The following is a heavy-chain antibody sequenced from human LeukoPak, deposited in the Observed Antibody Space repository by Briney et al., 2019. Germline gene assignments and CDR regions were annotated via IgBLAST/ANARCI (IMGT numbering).Heavy chain of an antibody. J-gene: IGHJ4*02. CDR2: ISSSSSYI. Sequence: GGSLRLSCAASGFTFSNYSMNWVRQAPGKGLEWVSSISSSSSYIYYADSVKGRFTISRDNAKNSLYLQMNSLRAEDTAVYYCARGGGFCSGGSCYPPLDYWGQGTLVTVSS. CDR1: GFTFSNYS. D-gene: IGHD2-15*01. V-gene: IGHV3-21*01. CDR3: ARGGGFCSGGSCYPPLDY.